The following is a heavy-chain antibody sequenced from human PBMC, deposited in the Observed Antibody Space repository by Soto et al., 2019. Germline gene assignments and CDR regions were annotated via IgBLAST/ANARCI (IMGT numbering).Heavy chain of an antibody. V-gene: IGHV3-48*02. CDR2: ISSSSDKT. CDR1: GFSFSDYS. Sequence: LVESGGDLVYPGGSLRLSCVGSGFSFSDYSMNWVRQAPGKGLQWVSYISSSSDKTYYADYVKGRFTVSRDNAKNALFLQMNSLRDDDTATYFCARLPKGSLVTAWGXGTRVTVSS. D-gene: IGHD2-21*02. CDR3: ARLPKGSLVTA. J-gene: IGHJ4*01.